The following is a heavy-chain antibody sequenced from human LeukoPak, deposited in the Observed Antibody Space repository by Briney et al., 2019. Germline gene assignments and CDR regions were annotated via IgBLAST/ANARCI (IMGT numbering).Heavy chain of an antibody. CDR1: GFTFSDYY. Sequence: GGSLRLSCAASGFTFSDYYMSWIRQAPGKGLEWVAYISSSGSTIYYAASVKGRFTISRDNAKISLYLQMNSLRAEDTALYYCARYLGPYYSTNVYMDVWGKGTTVTVSS. V-gene: IGHV3-11*01. CDR2: ISSSGSTI. CDR3: ARYLGPYYSTNVYMDV. D-gene: IGHD3-10*01. J-gene: IGHJ6*03.